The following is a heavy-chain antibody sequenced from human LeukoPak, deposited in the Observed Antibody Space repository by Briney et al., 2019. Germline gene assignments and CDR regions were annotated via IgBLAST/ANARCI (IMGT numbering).Heavy chain of an antibody. CDR1: GYTFTRYG. Sequence: ASVKVSCKASGYTFTRYGISWVRQAPGQGLEWMGWISAYNGATNYAQKLQDRVTMTTDTSTSTAYMELRSLRSDDTAVYYCARGEAYSNYEDYWGQGILVTVSS. CDR3: ARGEAYSNYEDY. CDR2: ISAYNGAT. D-gene: IGHD4-11*01. V-gene: IGHV1-18*01. J-gene: IGHJ4*02.